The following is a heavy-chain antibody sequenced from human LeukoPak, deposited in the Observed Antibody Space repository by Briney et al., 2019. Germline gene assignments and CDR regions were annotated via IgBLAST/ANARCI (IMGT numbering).Heavy chain of an antibody. D-gene: IGHD1-14*01. CDR1: GFTFSSYG. CDR3: AKPARTDYADY. CDR2: IRYDGSNK. Sequence: GGTLRLSCAASGFTFSSYGMHWVRQAPGKGLEWVAFIRYDGSNKYYADSVKGRFTISRDNSKNTLYLQMNSLRAEDTAVYFCAKPARTDYADYWGQGTLVTVAS. J-gene: IGHJ4*02. V-gene: IGHV3-30*02.